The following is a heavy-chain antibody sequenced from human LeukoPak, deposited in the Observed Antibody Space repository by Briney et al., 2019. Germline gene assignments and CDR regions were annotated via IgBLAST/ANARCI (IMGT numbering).Heavy chain of an antibody. CDR3: AKDYGATHYYDSSGYYL. V-gene: IGHV3-9*01. Sequence: GGSLRLSCAASGFTFDDYAMHWVRQVPGKGLEWVSGISWNSGSIGYADSVKGRFTVSRDNAKNSLYLQMNSLRAEDTAVYYCAKDYGATHYYDSSGYYLWGQGTLVTVSS. CDR1: GFTFDDYA. CDR2: ISWNSGSI. J-gene: IGHJ4*02. D-gene: IGHD3-22*01.